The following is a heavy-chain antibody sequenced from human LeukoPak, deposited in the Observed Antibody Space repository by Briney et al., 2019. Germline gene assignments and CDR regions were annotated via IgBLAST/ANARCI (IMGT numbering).Heavy chain of an antibody. V-gene: IGHV1-46*01. CDR2: INPSGGST. CDR3: ARDRGRIQLWSRSTALDY. Sequence: ASVKVSCKASGYTFTSYYMHWVRQAPGQGLEWMGIINPSGGSTSYAQKFHGRVTMTRDTSRSTVKMELSSLRSEDTAVYYCARDRGRIQLWSRSTALDYWGQGTLVTVSS. D-gene: IGHD5-18*01. CDR1: GYTFTSYY. J-gene: IGHJ4*02.